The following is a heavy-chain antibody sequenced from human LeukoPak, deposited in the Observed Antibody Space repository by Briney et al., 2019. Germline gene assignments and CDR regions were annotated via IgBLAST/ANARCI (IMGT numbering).Heavy chain of an antibody. CDR3: ARDRDLRGATLDY. CDR1: GFTFSSYS. V-gene: IGHV3-21*01. Sequence: GGSLRLPCAATGFTFSSYSVNWVRQAPGKGLEWVSSISSSGSFIYYADSVKGRFTVSRDNAKNSLSLQMNRLTAEDTAVYYCARDRDLRGATLDYWGQGTPVTVSS. D-gene: IGHD3-10*01. J-gene: IGHJ4*02. CDR2: ISSSGSFI.